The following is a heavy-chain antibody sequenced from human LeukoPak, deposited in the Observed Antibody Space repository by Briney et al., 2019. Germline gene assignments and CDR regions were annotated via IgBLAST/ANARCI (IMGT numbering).Heavy chain of an antibody. Sequence: ASVKVSCKASGYTFTGYYMRWVRQAPGQGLEWMGWINPNSGGTNYAQKFQGRVTMTRDTSISTAYMELSRLRSDDTAVYYCARESEMATALDYWGQGTLVTVSS. J-gene: IGHJ4*02. V-gene: IGHV1-2*02. CDR3: ARESEMATALDY. D-gene: IGHD5-18*01. CDR1: GYTFTGYY. CDR2: INPNSGGT.